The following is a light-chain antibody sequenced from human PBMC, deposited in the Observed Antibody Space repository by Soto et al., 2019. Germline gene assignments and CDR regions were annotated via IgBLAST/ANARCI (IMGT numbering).Light chain of an antibody. CDR1: QSVSNN. CDR3: QQYNSWPRT. V-gene: IGKV3-15*01. CDR2: GAS. Sequence: EVVMTRSPATLSVSPWEVVSVAGGASQSVSNNVAWYRQKPGQAPRLLIYGASTRATGVPARFTGSESGTEFTLTISSLQSEDFAIYYCQQYNSWPRTFGQGTKVDI. J-gene: IGKJ1*01.